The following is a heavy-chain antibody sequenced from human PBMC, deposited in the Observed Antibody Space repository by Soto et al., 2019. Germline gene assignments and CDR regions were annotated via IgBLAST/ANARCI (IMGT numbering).Heavy chain of an antibody. D-gene: IGHD3-10*01. CDR3: ARGYGSGSSLNSHWFDP. V-gene: IGHV4-39*01. J-gene: IGHJ5*02. CDR2: ISYTGNT. Sequence: PSETLSLTCTVSGDSISSAGYSWGWIRQPPGKGLEYIGTISYTGNTYYNSSLMSRVTISLDTSKNQFSLKLSSVTAADTAVYYCARGYGSGSSLNSHWFDPWGQGTLVTVSS. CDR1: GDSISSAGYS.